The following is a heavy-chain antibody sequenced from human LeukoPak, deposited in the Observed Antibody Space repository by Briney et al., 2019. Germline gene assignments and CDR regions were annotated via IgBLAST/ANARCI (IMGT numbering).Heavy chain of an antibody. CDR2: ISSSGGTI. CDR1: GFTFSSYG. V-gene: IGHV3-48*04. D-gene: IGHD3-10*02. J-gene: IGHJ6*04. CDR3: AELGITMIGGV. Sequence: GGSLRLSCAASGFTFSSYGMSWVRQAPGKGLEWVSYISSSGGTIYYADSVKGRFTISRDNAKNSLYLQMNSLRAEDTAVYYCAELGITMIGGVWGKGTTVTISS.